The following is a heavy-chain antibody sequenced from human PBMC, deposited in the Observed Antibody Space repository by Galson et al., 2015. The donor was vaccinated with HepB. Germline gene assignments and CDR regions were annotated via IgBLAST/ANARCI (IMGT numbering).Heavy chain of an antibody. CDR3: ARGSRDGIAVAGMVSFDY. J-gene: IGHJ4*02. Sequence: SLRLSCAASGFTFSSYAMHWVRQAPGKGLEYVSAISSNGGSTYYADSVKGRFTISRDNSKNTLYLQMGSLRAEDMAVYYCARGSRDGIAVAGMVSFDYWGQGTLVTVSS. D-gene: IGHD6-19*01. V-gene: IGHV3-64*02. CDR1: GFTFSSYA. CDR2: ISSNGGST.